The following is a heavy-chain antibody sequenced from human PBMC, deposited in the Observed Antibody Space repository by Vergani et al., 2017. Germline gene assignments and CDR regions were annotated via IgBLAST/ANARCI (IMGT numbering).Heavy chain of an antibody. CDR1: GFTFRSYT. CDR3: ARDPGIVGATYYYYYMDV. J-gene: IGHJ6*03. Sequence: EVQLVESGGGLVKPGGSLRLSCAASGFTFRSYTMNWVRQAPGKGLEWVSSITTSSTYIYYADSVTGRFTISRDNAKNSLYLQMNSLRAEDTAVYYCARDPGIVGATYYYYYMDVWGKGTTVTVSS. CDR2: ITTSSTYI. V-gene: IGHV3-21*01. D-gene: IGHD1-26*01.